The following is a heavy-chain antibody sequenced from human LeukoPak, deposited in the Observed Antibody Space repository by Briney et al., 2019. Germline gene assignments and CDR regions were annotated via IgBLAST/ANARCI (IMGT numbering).Heavy chain of an antibody. CDR3: ARDSRYYYDNSGHFDY. CDR2: INPSGGST. D-gene: IGHD3-22*01. V-gene: IGHV1-46*01. CDR1: GYTFTSYY. Sequence: ASVKASWKAAGYTFTSYYMYWVRPAPGQGLEWMGIINPSGGSTRYAQKFQRRVTMTRDTSTSTVYMELSSLRSEDTAMYYCARDSRYYYDNSGHFDYWGQGTLVTVSS. J-gene: IGHJ4*02.